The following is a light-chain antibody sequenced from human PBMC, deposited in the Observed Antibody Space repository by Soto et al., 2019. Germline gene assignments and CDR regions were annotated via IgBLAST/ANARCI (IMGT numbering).Light chain of an antibody. Sequence: EIGLTHSAGTLSGXPXXXXGXXXRASQSVSSSYLAWYQQKPGQAPRLLIYDVSKRATGTPARFSGSGSGTDFTLTISSLEPEDFAVYYCQQRNYWQVTFGHWTKV. J-gene: IGKJ1*01. CDR3: QQRNYWQVT. CDR2: DVS. CDR1: QSVSSSY. V-gene: IGKV3D-11*02.